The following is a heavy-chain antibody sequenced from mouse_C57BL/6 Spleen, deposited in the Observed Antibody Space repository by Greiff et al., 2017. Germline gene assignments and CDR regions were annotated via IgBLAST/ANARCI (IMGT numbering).Heavy chain of an antibody. CDR3: AKGNSIPYWYFDV. V-gene: IGHV1-18*01. CDR2: INPNNGGT. CDR1: GYTFTDYN. D-gene: IGHD2-1*01. J-gene: IGHJ1*03. Sequence: EVKLQESGPELVKPGASVKIPCKASGYTFTDYNMDWVKQSHGKSLEWIGDINPNNGGTIYNQKFKGKATLTVDKSSSTAYMELRSLTSEDTAVYYCAKGNSIPYWYFDVWGTGTTVTVSS.